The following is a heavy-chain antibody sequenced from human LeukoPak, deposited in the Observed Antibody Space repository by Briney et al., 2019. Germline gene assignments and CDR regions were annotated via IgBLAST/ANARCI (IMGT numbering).Heavy chain of an antibody. Sequence: GGSLRLSCEASGFTFDDYGMHWVRQAPGKGLEWVSTISWNSASVGYVDSVKGRFTISRDNAKKTLYLQMNSLRPEDTSLYYCAKDYGYSSSWYDYWGQGTLVTVSS. CDR3: AKDYGYSSSWYDY. CDR1: GFTFDDYG. J-gene: IGHJ4*02. D-gene: IGHD6-13*01. V-gene: IGHV3-9*01. CDR2: ISWNSASV.